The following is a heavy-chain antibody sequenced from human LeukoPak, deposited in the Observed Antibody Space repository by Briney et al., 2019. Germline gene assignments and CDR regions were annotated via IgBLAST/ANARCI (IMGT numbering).Heavy chain of an antibody. Sequence: PGGSLRLSCAASGFTFSIYNMNWVRQAPGKGLEWVSYISSSSSPIFYADSVKGRFTISRDNAKDSLYLQMNSLRAEDTAVYYCARGLVERPTISLRNYYYYMDVWGKGTTVTVSS. CDR3: ARGLVERPTISLRNYYYYMDV. CDR1: GFTFSIYN. J-gene: IGHJ6*03. D-gene: IGHD3-3*01. V-gene: IGHV3-48*01. CDR2: ISSSSSPI.